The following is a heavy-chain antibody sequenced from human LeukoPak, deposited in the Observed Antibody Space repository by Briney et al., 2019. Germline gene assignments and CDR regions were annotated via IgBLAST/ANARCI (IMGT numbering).Heavy chain of an antibody. D-gene: IGHD6-6*01. Sequence: PSQTLSLTCTVSGGLISSGSYYWSWIRQPAGKGLEWIGRIYTSGSTNYNPSLKSRVTISVDTSKNQFSLKLSSVTAADTAVYYCARDSGWQLAQSGTYYYSGMDVWGQGTTVTVSS. V-gene: IGHV4-61*02. CDR1: GGLISSGSYY. CDR2: IYTSGST. CDR3: ARDSGWQLAQSGTYYYSGMDV. J-gene: IGHJ6*02.